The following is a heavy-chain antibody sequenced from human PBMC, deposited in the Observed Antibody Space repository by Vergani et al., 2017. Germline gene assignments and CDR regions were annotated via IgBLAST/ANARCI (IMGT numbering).Heavy chain of an antibody. J-gene: IGHJ6*02. CDR3: AKGVYCSSTSCYEGRGYYYGMGV. CDR2: ISGSGGNT. CDR1: GFTFRNYA. Sequence: EVQLLESGGGLAQPGGSLRLSCAASGFTFRNYAMTWVRQAPGKGLEWVSGISGSGGNTYYANSVKGRFTISRDNSKNTLYLQMNSLRADDTAVYYCAKGVYCSSTSCYEGRGYYYGMGVWGQGTTVTFSS. V-gene: IGHV3-23*01. D-gene: IGHD2-2*01.